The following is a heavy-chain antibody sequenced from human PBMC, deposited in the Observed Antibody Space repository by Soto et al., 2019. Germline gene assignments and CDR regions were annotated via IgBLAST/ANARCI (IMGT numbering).Heavy chain of an antibody. V-gene: IGHV1-69*02. Sequence: SVKVSCKASGGTFSSYTISWVRQAPGQGLEWMGRIIPILGIANYAQKFQGRVTITADKSTSTAYMELSSLRSEDTAVYYCARGPSGDKVDYWGQGTLVTVSS. D-gene: IGHD7-27*01. CDR1: GGTFSSYT. J-gene: IGHJ4*02. CDR3: ARGPSGDKVDY. CDR2: IIPILGIA.